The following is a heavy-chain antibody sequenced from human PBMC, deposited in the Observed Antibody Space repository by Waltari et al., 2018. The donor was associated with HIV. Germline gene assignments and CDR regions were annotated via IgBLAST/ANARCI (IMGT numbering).Heavy chain of an antibody. V-gene: IGHV3-21*01. D-gene: IGHD5-12*01. J-gene: IGHJ4*02. CDR3: ARVEGGMATILEY. Sequence: EVQLVESGGGLVKPGGSLRLSCAASGFTFNHYHMNWVRQAPGKGLEWVSSISNTGDYIYYADSVKGRFTISRDNTKNSLYLQMDSLRAEDTAVYFCARVEGGMATILEYWGQGTLLTVSS. CDR1: GFTFNHYH. CDR2: ISNTGDYI.